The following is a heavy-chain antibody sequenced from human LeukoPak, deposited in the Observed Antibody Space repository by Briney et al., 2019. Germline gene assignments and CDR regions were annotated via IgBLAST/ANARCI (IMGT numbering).Heavy chain of an antibody. CDR3: ARAPPPCSGGSCYSGRYYYYYYYMDV. D-gene: IGHD2-15*01. V-gene: IGHV3-7*01. J-gene: IGHJ6*03. Sequence: PGGSPRLSCAASGFTFSSYWMSWVRQAPGKGLEWVANIKQDGSEKYYVDSVKGRYTISRDNAKNSLYLQMNSLRAEDTAVYYCARAPPPCSGGSCYSGRYYYYYYYMDVWGKGTTVTVSS. CDR2: IKQDGSEK. CDR1: GFTFSSYW.